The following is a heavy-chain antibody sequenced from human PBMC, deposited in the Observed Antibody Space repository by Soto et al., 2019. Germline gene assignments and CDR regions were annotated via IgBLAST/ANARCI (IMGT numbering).Heavy chain of an antibody. CDR3: AREVVVVVAATLPPFNWFDP. CDR2: TYYRSKWYN. J-gene: IGHJ5*02. V-gene: IGHV6-1*01. CDR1: GDSVSSNSAA. Sequence: SQTLSLTCAISGDSVSSNSAAWNWIRQSPSRGLEWLGRTYYRSKWYNDYAVSVKSRITINPDTSKNQFSLQLNSVTPEDTAVYYCAREVVVVVAATLPPFNWFDPWGQGTLVTVSS. D-gene: IGHD2-15*01.